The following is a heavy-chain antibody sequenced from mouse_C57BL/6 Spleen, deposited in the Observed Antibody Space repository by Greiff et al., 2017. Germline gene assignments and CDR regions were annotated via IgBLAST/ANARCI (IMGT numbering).Heavy chain of an antibody. Sequence: EVQLQQSGGGLVQPGESLKLSCESNEYEFPSHDMSWVRKTPEKRLELVAAINSDGGSTYYPDTMERRFIISRDNTKKTLYLQMSSLRSEDTALYYCASGGDYGAMDYWGQGTSVTVSS. CDR3: ASGGDYGAMDY. CDR1: EYEFPSHD. CDR2: INSDGGST. J-gene: IGHJ4*01. V-gene: IGHV5-2*01. D-gene: IGHD2-4*01.